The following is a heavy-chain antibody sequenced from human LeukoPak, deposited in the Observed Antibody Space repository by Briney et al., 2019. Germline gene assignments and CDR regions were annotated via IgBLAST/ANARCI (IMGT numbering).Heavy chain of an antibody. CDR3: AKDKIAAAGTSPSTAFDI. CDR2: ISYDGSNK. J-gene: IGHJ3*02. CDR1: GFTFSSYA. V-gene: IGHV3-30*04. D-gene: IGHD6-13*01. Sequence: PGGSLRLSCAASGFTFSSYAMHWVRQAPGKGLEWVAVISYDGSNKYYADSVKGRFTISRDNAKNSLYLQMNSLRADDTALYYCAKDKIAAAGTSPSTAFDIWGQGTMVTVSS.